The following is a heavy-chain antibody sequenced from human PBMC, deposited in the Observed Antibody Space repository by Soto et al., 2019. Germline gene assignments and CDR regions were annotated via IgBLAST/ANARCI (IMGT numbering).Heavy chain of an antibody. J-gene: IGHJ4*02. CDR2: IYYSGST. V-gene: IGHV4-59*01. Sequence: LETLSLTCTVSGGSISSYYWSWIRQPPGKGLEWIGYIYYSGSTNYNPSLKSRVTISVDTSKNQFSLKLSSVTAADTAVYYCARILVAAGSFDYWGQGTLVTVSS. D-gene: IGHD6-13*01. CDR3: ARILVAAGSFDY. CDR1: GGSISSYY.